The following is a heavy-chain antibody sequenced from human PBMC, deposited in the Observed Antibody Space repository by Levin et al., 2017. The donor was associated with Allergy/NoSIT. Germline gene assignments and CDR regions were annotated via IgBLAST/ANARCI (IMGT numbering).Heavy chain of an antibody. CDR3: ARARRYCSGGSCYSGAFDI. D-gene: IGHD2-15*01. Sequence: GESLKISCAASGFTFSSYSMNWVRQAPGKGLEWVSSISSSSSYIYYADSVKGRFTISRDNAKNSLYLQMNSLRAEDTAVYYCARARRYCSGGSCYSGAFDIWGQGTMVTVSS. V-gene: IGHV3-21*01. CDR1: GFTFSSYS. J-gene: IGHJ3*02. CDR2: ISSSSSYI.